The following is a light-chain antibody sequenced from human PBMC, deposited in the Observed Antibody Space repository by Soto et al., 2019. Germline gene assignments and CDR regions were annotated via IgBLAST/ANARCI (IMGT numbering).Light chain of an antibody. V-gene: IGLV2-14*01. Sequence: QSALTQPASVSGSPGQSITISCTGTSSDFGGYNYVSWYQQHPGKAPKLMIYDVSNRPSGVSNRFSGSKSGNTASLTISGLQAEDEADYYCSSYTSSSTPRVFGGGTKLTVL. J-gene: IGLJ3*02. CDR2: DVS. CDR1: SSDFGGYNY. CDR3: SSYTSSSTPRV.